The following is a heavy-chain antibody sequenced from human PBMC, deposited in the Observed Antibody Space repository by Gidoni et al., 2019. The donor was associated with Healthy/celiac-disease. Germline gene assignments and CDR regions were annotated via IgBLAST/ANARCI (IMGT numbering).Heavy chain of an antibody. CDR3: ARGGWLQSLGY. Sequence: QVQLQQWGAGLLKPSETLSLTCAVYGGSFSGYYWSWIRQPPGKGLEWIGEINHSGSTNYNPSLKSRVTISVDTSKNQFSLKLSSVTAADTAVYYCARGGWLQSLGYWGQGTLVTVSS. J-gene: IGHJ4*02. D-gene: IGHD5-12*01. CDR2: INHSGST. CDR1: GGSFSGYY. V-gene: IGHV4-34*01.